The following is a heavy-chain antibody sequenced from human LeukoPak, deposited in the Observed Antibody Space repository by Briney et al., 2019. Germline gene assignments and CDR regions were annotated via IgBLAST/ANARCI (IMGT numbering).Heavy chain of an antibody. V-gene: IGHV4-39*07. J-gene: IGHJ4*02. CDR3: ARVSRGSSTWYSRNFIDY. CDR2: IFYSGST. D-gene: IGHD6-13*01. Sequence: SETLSLTCTVSGGSISSSSYYWGWIRQPPGKGLEWIGSIFYSGSTSYNPSLKSRVTISVDTSKNQFSLKLSSVTAADTAVYYCARVSRGSSTWYSRNFIDYWGQGTRVTVSS. CDR1: GGSISSSSYY.